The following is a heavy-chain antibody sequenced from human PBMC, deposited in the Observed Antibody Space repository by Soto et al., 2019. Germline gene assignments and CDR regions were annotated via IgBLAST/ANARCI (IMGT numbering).Heavy chain of an antibody. V-gene: IGHV3-21*01. CDR3: AWVIWFGELLSG. D-gene: IGHD3-10*01. Sequence: ESGGGLVKPGGSLRLSCAASGFIFSSYSMNWVRQAPGKGLEWVSSISSTSSYIYYADSVKGRFTISRDNAKNSLFLQMNSLRAEDTAVYYCAWVIWFGELLSGWGQGTLVTVSS. J-gene: IGHJ4*02. CDR1: GFIFSSYS. CDR2: ISSTSSYI.